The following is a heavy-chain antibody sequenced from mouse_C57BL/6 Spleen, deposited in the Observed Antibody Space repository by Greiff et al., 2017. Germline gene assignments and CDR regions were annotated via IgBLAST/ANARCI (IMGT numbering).Heavy chain of an antibody. CDR2: IYPRSGDT. CDR1: GYTFTSYG. D-gene: IGHD2-3*01. V-gene: IGHV1-81*01. CDR3: ARDRDGYPFDY. Sequence: QVQLQQSGAELARPGASVKLSCKASGYTFTSYGISWVKQRTGQGLEWIGEIYPRSGDTYYNDKFKGKATLTADKSSSTAYMELRSLTSEDSAVYFCARDRDGYPFDYWGQGTTLTVYS. J-gene: IGHJ2*01.